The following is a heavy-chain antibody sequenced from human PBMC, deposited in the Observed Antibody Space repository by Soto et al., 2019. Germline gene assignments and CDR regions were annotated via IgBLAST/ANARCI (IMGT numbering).Heavy chain of an antibody. V-gene: IGHV3-23*01. D-gene: IGHD5-18*01. Sequence: GGSLRLSCAGSGFPFSSYAISWVRQAPEKGLEWVSALSDSGVSPYYADSVKGRFTISRDNSKNTLYLQMDSLRVEDTALYYCAKMTSDSYGRNYGMDVWGQGTKVTVSS. CDR1: GFPFSSYA. CDR2: LSDSGVSP. CDR3: AKMTSDSYGRNYGMDV. J-gene: IGHJ6*02.